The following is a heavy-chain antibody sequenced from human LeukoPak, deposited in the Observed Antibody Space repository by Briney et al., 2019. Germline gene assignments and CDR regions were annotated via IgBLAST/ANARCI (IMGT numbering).Heavy chain of an antibody. CDR1: GYTFNIYG. J-gene: IGHJ4*02. V-gene: IGHV1-18*01. D-gene: IGHD5-12*01. Sequence: GASVKVSCKASGYTFNIYGSSWVGQARGQGLNWMGWISGHNANTYYAQNLQGRVTMTTDTSTTTVYMELRSLTSDDTAVYYCARGGYGNYFDYWGQGTLVTVSS. CDR3: ARGGYGNYFDY. CDR2: ISGHNANT.